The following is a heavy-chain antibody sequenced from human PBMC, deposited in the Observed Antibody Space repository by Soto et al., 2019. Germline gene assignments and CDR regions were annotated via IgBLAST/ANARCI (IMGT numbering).Heavy chain of an antibody. CDR2: IIPIFGTA. V-gene: IGHV1-69*13. CDR3: ARTYYDSSGYYRPARY. CDR1: GGTFSSYA. Sequence: SVKVSFKASGGTFSSYAISWVRQAPGQGLEWMGGIIPIFGTANYAQKFQGRVTITADESTSTAYMELSSLRSEDTAVYFCARTYYDSSGYYRPARYWGQGTLVTVSS. J-gene: IGHJ4*02. D-gene: IGHD3-22*01.